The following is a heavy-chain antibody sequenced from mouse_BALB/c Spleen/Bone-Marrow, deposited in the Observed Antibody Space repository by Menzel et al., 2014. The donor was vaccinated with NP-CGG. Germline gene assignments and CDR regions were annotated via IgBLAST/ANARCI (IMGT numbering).Heavy chain of an antibody. CDR3: TRDQTGYFAY. CDR2: ISSGGSYT. CDR1: GFTFSSYT. V-gene: IGHV5-6-4*01. J-gene: IGHJ3*01. D-gene: IGHD4-1*01. Sequence: EVQLVESGGGLVKPGGSLKLSCAASGFTFSSYTMSWVRQTPEKRLEWVATISSGGSYTYYPDSVKGRFTISRDNAKNTLYLQMSSLKSEDTAMYYCTRDQTGYFAYWGQGTLVTVSA.